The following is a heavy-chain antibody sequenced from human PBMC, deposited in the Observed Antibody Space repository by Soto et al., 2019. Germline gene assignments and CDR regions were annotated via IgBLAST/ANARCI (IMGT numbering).Heavy chain of an antibody. V-gene: IGHV4-30-2*01. CDR2: VFHSGFT. D-gene: IGHD6-25*01. CDR1: GGSITSGGYS. J-gene: IGHJ4*01. Sequence: SETLSLTCTVSGGSITSGGYSWTWIRQPPGKGLEWIGYVFHSGFTYCNPSLHSRVTLSIDTSKNQFTLNLNSVTAADTAVYYCARQDRSGWAYFFDSWGHGTLVTVSS. CDR3: ARQDRSGWAYFFDS.